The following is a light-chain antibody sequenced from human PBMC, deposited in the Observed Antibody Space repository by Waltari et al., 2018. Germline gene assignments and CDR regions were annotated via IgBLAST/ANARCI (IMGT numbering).Light chain of an antibody. V-gene: IGKV1-39*01. CDR2: AAS. Sequence: DIQMTQSPSSLSASVGDRVNVTCRASQSISTYLNWYQQKPGNAPKLLIYAASTLQSGVPSRFSGSGSGTHFTLTISSLQPEDFATYYCQESYNTPPTFGQGTKVEIK. J-gene: IGKJ1*01. CDR3: QESYNTPPT. CDR1: QSISTY.